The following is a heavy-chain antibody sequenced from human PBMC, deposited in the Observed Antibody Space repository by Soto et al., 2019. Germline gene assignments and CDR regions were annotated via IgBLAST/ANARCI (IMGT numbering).Heavy chain of an antibody. CDR1: GFTFSSDW. CDR3: ARKQWLVYFDY. Sequence: GGSLRLSCAASGFTFSSDWMSWVRQAPGKGLEWVANIKQDGSEKYYVDSVKGRFTISRDNAKNSLYLQMNSLRAEDTAVYYCARKQWLVYFDYWGQGTLVTVSS. CDR2: IKQDGSEK. V-gene: IGHV3-7*03. D-gene: IGHD6-19*01. J-gene: IGHJ4*02.